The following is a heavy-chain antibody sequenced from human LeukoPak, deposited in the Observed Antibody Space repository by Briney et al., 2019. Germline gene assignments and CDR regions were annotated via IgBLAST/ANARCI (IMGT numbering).Heavy chain of an antibody. Sequence: GGSLRLSCAASGFTFSSYAMHWVRQAPGKGLEWVAVISYDGSNKYYADSVKGRFTISRDNSKNTLYLQMSSLRAEDTAVYYCARAGYSYVTRIVDYWGQGTLVTVSS. J-gene: IGHJ4*02. CDR1: GFTFSSYA. D-gene: IGHD5-18*01. CDR2: ISYDGSNK. CDR3: ARAGYSYVTRIVDY. V-gene: IGHV3-30-3*01.